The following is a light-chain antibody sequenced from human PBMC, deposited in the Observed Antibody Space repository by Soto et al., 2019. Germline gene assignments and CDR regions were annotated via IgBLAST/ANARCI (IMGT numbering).Light chain of an antibody. J-gene: IGKJ4*01. CDR2: AAS. V-gene: IGKV1-39*01. CDR1: QSISSY. Sequence: DIQMTQSPSSLSASVGDRVTITCRASQSISSYLNWYQQKPGNAPKLLIYAASSLQSGVPSRLSGSGSGTDVTLTIGSLQAEDFATYYCQQSYSTPLTFGGGTKVEIK. CDR3: QQSYSTPLT.